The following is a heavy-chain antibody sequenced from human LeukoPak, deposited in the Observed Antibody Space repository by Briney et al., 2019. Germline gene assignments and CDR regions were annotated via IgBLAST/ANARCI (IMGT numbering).Heavy chain of an antibody. Sequence: GESLKISCAASGFTFSSYGMHWVRQPPGRGLEWVAVIWYDGSNKYYADSVKGRFTISRDNSKNTLYLQMNSLRAEDTAVYYCARGRLGIAAAGTATPTYYFDYWGQGTLVTVSS. CDR2: IWYDGSNK. CDR3: ARGRLGIAAAGTATPTYYFDY. J-gene: IGHJ4*02. V-gene: IGHV3-33*01. D-gene: IGHD6-13*01. CDR1: GFTFSSYG.